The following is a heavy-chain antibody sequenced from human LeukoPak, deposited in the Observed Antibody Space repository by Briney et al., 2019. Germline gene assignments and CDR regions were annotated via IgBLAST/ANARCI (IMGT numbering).Heavy chain of an antibody. Sequence: SGTLSLTCDVSGDSISSSYWWTWVRQPPGKGLEWIGEINHSGSTNYNPSLKSRVTISVDTSKNQFSLKLSSVTAADTAVYYCARHRCSGGSCYPMNWFDPWGQGTLVTVSS. J-gene: IGHJ5*02. V-gene: IGHV4-4*02. CDR2: INHSGST. CDR3: ARHRCSGGSCYPMNWFDP. D-gene: IGHD2-15*01. CDR1: GDSISSSYW.